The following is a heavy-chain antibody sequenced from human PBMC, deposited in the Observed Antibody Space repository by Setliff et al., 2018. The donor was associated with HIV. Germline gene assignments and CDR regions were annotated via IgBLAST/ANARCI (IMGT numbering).Heavy chain of an antibody. CDR3: ARDIQAAGTGWFDP. J-gene: IGHJ5*02. V-gene: IGHV4-39*02. D-gene: IGHD6-13*01. Sequence: KTSETLSLTCTVSGGSISSSSYYWGWIRQPPGKGLEWIGSIYYSGSTYYNPSLKSRVTISVDTSKNQFSLKLSSVTAADTAVYYCARDIQAAGTGWFDPWGQGTLVTVSS. CDR2: IYYSGST. CDR1: GGSISSSSYY.